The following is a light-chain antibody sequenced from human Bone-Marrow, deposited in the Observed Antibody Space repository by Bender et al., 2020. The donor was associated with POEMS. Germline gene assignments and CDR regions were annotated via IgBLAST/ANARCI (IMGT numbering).Light chain of an antibody. CDR1: TNFNL. V-gene: IGLV2-23*01. CDR2: EGN. CDR3: CSYAARGSL. Sequence: QSALTQPASVSASPGQSVTISCIGATNFNLVSCYQQHPGKAPKLLIYEGNKRPSGVSSHFSGSESGNTASLTISGLQAEDEADYYCCSYAARGSLFGGGTKVTVL. J-gene: IGLJ3*02.